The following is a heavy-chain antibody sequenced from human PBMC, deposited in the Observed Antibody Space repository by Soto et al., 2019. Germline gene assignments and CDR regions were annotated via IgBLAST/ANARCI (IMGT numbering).Heavy chain of an antibody. CDR3: ARRARYSGSPGFFDP. J-gene: IGHJ5*01. Sequence: SETLSLTCSVSGASINNFAYYWGWICQPPGKGLEWIGTVYYNENTYYNPSLKSRVAISVDTAKNQFSLNLRSVTAADTAIYFCARRARYSGSPGFFDPWGQGTLVTVSS. D-gene: IGHD2-15*01. CDR1: GASINNFAYY. V-gene: IGHV4-39*01. CDR2: VYYNENT.